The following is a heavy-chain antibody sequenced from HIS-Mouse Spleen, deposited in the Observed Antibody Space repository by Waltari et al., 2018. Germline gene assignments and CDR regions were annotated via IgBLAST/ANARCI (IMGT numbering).Heavy chain of an antibody. D-gene: IGHD6-13*01. CDR2: IYYSGST. CDR3: AREIPYSSSWYDWYFDL. CDR1: GGSISSSSYY. V-gene: IGHV4-39*07. J-gene: IGHJ2*01. Sequence: QLQLQESGPGLVKPSETLPLTCTVSGGSISSSSYYWGWLRQPPGKGLGWIGSIYYSGSTYYNPSLKSRVTISVDTAKNQFSLKLSSVTAADTAVYYCAREIPYSSSWYDWYFDLWGRGTLVTVSS.